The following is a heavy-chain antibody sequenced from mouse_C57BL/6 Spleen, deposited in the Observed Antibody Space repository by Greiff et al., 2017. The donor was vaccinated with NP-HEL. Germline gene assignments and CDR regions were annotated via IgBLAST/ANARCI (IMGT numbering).Heavy chain of an antibody. D-gene: IGHD1-1*01. CDR2: INPNNGGT. Sequence: VQLQQSGPELVKPGASVKISCKASGYTFTDYYMNWVKQSHGKSLEWIGDINPNNGGTSYNQKFKGKATLTVDKSSSTAYMELRSLTSEDSAVYYCAEVYGSSYDWYFDVWGTGTTVTVSS. J-gene: IGHJ1*03. CDR3: AEVYGSSYDWYFDV. V-gene: IGHV1-26*01. CDR1: GYTFTDYY.